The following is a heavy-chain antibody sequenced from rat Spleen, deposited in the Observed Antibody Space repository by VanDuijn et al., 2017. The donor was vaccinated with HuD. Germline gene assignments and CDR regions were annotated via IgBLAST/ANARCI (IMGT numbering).Heavy chain of an antibody. J-gene: IGHJ1*01. D-gene: IGHD1-1*01. Sequence: EVELVESGGGLVQPGRSMKLSCAASGFTFSNYGMAWVRQAPKKGLEWVATISYDGSSTYYRDSVKGRFTISRDNAKSTLYLQMDSLRSEDTATYYCARHGLHYYSGHYWYFDFWGPGTMVTVSS. CDR1: GFTFSNYG. CDR2: ISYDGSST. V-gene: IGHV5-7*01. CDR3: ARHGLHYYSGHYWYFDF.